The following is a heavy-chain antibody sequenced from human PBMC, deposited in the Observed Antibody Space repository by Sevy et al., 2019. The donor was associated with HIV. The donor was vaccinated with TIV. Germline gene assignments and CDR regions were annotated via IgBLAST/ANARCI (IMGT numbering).Heavy chain of an antibody. Sequence: GGSLRLSCTTSGFTFGSYTMSWVRQAPGKGLEWIAFIRSKAYGGTTEYAASVKGRFTISRDDSKSVAYLLMNSLKTEDTAVYYCTRVEGTTAWGMDVWGQGTTVTVSS. V-gene: IGHV3-49*02. CDR2: IRSKAYGGTT. CDR3: TRVEGTTAWGMDV. CDR1: GFTFGSYT. J-gene: IGHJ6*02. D-gene: IGHD1-7*01.